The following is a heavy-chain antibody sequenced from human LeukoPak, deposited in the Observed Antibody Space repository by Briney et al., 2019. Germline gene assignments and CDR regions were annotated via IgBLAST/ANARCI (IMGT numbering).Heavy chain of an antibody. CDR3: ARYGSGWRRYYFDY. J-gene: IGHJ4*02. V-gene: IGHV5-51*01. Sequence: GESLKISCNGSGYSITSYWIGWVRQLPGEVVEWLGIIYRGDSDTRYSPSFQGQVAISADNSISLYHLQSSSLEDYDTVFYSGARYGSGWRRYYFDYWGQGTLFTVSS. CDR1: GYSITSYW. CDR2: IYRGDSDT. D-gene: IGHD6-19*01.